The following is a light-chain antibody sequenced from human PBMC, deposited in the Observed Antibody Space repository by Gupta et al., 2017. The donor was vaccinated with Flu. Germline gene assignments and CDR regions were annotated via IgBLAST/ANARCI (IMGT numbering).Light chain of an antibody. CDR1: SSNIGSDY. CDR2: KND. Sequence: RVTISCSGSSSNIGSDYVHWYQQLPGAAPKLVIYKNDQRPSGVPDRLSGSKSGTSASLSISGLRSEDEAEYYCTAWDDSLGAYVFGTGTKVTVL. J-gene: IGLJ1*01. CDR3: TAWDDSLGAYV. V-gene: IGLV1-47*01.